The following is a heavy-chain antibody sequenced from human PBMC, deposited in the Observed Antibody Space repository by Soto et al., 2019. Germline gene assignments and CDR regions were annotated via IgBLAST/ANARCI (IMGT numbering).Heavy chain of an antibody. CDR3: AREQETGIFQFDG. CDR2: ISYDGSNK. CDR1: GFTFSSYA. V-gene: IGHV3-30-3*01. Sequence: GGSLRLSCAASGFTFSSYAMHWVRQAPGKGLEWVAVISYDGSNKYYADSVKGRFTISRDNSKNTLYLQMNSLRAEDTAVYYCAREQETGIFQFDGWGQGTLVTVSS. J-gene: IGHJ4*02. D-gene: IGHD1-1*01.